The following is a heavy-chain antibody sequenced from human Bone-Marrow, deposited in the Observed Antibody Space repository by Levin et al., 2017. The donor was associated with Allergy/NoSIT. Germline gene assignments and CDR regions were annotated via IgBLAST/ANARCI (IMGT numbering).Heavy chain of an antibody. CDR2: IRSKANSYAT. V-gene: IGHV3-73*01. CDR1: GFTFSGSA. Sequence: GESLKISCAASGFTFSGSAMHWVRQASGKGLEWVGRIRSKANSYATAYAASVKGRFTISRDDSKNTAYLQMNSLKTEDTAVYYCTRLNNGADVWGQGTTVTVSS. J-gene: IGHJ6*02. CDR3: TRLNNGADV. D-gene: IGHD2/OR15-2a*01.